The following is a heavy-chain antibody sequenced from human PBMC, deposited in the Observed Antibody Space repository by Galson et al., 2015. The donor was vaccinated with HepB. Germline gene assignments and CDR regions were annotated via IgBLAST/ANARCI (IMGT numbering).Heavy chain of an antibody. V-gene: IGHV1-46*01. CDR1: GYTFTSYY. Sequence: SVKVSCKASGYTFTSYYMHWVRQAPGQGLEWMGLINPSGGSTTYAQKFQGRVTMTRDTSTRTVYMEVDSLRSEDTAVYYCARIEVAAMRGFDYWGQGTLVTVSS. CDR2: INPSGGST. CDR3: ARIEVAAMRGFDY. D-gene: IGHD2-15*01. J-gene: IGHJ4*02.